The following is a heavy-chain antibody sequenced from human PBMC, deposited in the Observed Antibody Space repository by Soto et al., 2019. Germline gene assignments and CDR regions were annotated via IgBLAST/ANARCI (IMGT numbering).Heavy chain of an antibody. CDR1: GGSINDYY. V-gene: IGHV4-59*04. CDR2: VHYSGNT. J-gene: IGHJ5*02. CDR3: ARQDRVVAEGRWFDP. D-gene: IGHD2-15*01. Sequence: SETLSLTCTVSGGSINDYYWNWIRKPPGKGLEWLGSVHYSGNTYYNPSLKSRLTISVDKSKNQFSLNLSSVTAADTAVYYCARQDRVVAEGRWFDPWGQGTLVTVSS.